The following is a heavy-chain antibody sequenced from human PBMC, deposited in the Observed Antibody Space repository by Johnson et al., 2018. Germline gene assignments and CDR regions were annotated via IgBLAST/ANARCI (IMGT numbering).Heavy chain of an antibody. Sequence: QVQLQESGPGLVKPSETLSLTCTVSGGSISSYYWSWIRQPPGKGLEWIGYIYYSGSTNYNPSLKSRVTISVDTSKNQFSLKLSSVTAADTAVYYCARAGAYYDYVWGSYRSYYYYMDVWGKGTTVTVSS. J-gene: IGHJ6*03. CDR1: GGSISSYY. V-gene: IGHV4-59*01. D-gene: IGHD3-16*02. CDR3: ARAGAYYDYVWGSYRSYYYYMDV. CDR2: IYYSGST.